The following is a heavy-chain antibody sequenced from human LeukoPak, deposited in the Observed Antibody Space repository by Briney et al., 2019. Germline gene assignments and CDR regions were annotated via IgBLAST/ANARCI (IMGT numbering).Heavy chain of an antibody. CDR1: GSSISSGGYY. V-gene: IGHV4-31*03. J-gene: IGHJ5*02. CDR2: IYYSGST. CDR3: ARGPFYYDSGTYYNS. Sequence: SETLSLTCSVSGSSISSGGYYCSWLSQPPGKPLEWFGNIYYSGSTHYNPSLKSRLSISVDTSKNLFSLKLSSVIAADTAVYYCARGPFYYDSGTYYNSWGQGTLVTVSS. D-gene: IGHD3-10*01.